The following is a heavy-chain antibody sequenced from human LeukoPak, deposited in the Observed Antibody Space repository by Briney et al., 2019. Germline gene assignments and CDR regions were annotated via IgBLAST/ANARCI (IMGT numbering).Heavy chain of an antibody. V-gene: IGHV1-2*02. D-gene: IGHD4-23*01. CDR2: IKPNSGGT. Sequence: ASVKVSCKASGYTFIGYYMHWVRQAPGQGLAWMGWIKPNSGGTNYAQKFQGRVTMTRDTSITTAYMELSRLRSDDTAVYYCARVGVATTAVIPDYFDHWGQGTLVTVSS. J-gene: IGHJ4*02. CDR3: ARVGVATTAVIPDYFDH. CDR1: GYTFIGYY.